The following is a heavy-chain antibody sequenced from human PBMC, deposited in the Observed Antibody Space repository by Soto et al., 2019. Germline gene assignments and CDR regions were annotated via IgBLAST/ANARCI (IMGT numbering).Heavy chain of an antibody. V-gene: IGHV1-69*12. CDR1: GGTFSSYA. D-gene: IGHD5-12*01. Sequence: QVQLVQSGAEVKKPGSSVKVSCKASGGTFSSYAISWVRQAPGQGLEWMGGIIPIFGTANYAQKFQGRVTITADESTSTAYMELSSLRSEDTAVYYCAGGDDNRDGYNYGEDAFYYYYYGMDVWGQGTTVTVSS. J-gene: IGHJ6*02. CDR3: AGGDDNRDGYNYGEDAFYYYYYGMDV. CDR2: IIPIFGTA.